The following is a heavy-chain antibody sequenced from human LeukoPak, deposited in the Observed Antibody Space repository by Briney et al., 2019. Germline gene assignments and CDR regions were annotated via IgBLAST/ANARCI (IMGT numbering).Heavy chain of an antibody. CDR2: ISSSRSYI. J-gene: IGHJ4*02. D-gene: IGHD3-22*01. CDR1: GFTFSSYS. CDR3: AKVAGRKGYASGGYYPDY. V-gene: IGHV3-21*04. Sequence: GGSLRLSCAPSGFTFSSYSMNWVRQAPGKGLEWVSYISSSRSYIYYADSVKGRFTISRDNAENSLHLEMNSLRAEDTAIYYCAKVAGRKGYASGGYYPDYWGQGTLVTVSS.